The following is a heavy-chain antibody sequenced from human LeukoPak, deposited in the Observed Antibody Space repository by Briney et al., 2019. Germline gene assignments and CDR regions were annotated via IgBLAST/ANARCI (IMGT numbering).Heavy chain of an antibody. CDR2: ISSSSSYI. J-gene: IGHJ4*02. CDR1: GFTFSSYS. D-gene: IGHD2-15*01. Sequence: GGSLRLSCAAPGFTFSSYSMNWVRQAPGKGLEWVSSISSSSSYIYHADSVKGRFTISRDNAKNSLYLQMNSLRAEDTAVYYCARDCSGGSCYRTLDYWGQGTLVTVSS. V-gene: IGHV3-21*01. CDR3: ARDCSGGSCYRTLDY.